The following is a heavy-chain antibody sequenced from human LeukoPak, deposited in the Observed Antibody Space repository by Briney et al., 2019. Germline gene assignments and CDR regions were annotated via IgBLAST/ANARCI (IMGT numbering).Heavy chain of an antibody. CDR2: IYYSGST. CDR3: ARDVGYCSSTSCYNYYYYGMDV. CDR1: GGSISSSSYY. Sequence: PSETLSLTCTVSGGSISSSSYYWGWIRQPPGKGLEWIGYIYYSGSTNYNPSLKSRVTISVDTSKNQFSLKLSSVTAADTAVYYCARDVGYCSSTSCYNYYYYGMDVWGQGTTVTVSS. J-gene: IGHJ6*02. D-gene: IGHD2-2*02. V-gene: IGHV4-61*01.